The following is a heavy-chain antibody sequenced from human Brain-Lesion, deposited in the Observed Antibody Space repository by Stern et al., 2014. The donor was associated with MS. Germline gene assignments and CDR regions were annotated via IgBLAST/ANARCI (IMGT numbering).Heavy chain of an antibody. J-gene: IGHJ4*02. V-gene: IGHV4-61*01. CDR2: IYHSGST. CDR3: ARDSRKWGDSYLDY. CDR1: GGSVSGGSHY. Sequence: VQLVESDPGLVKPSETLSLTCTVSGGSVSGGSHYWSWIRQPPGKGLEWIGYIYHSGSTKYNPSLKSRVTISVDVSKDQFSLRLTSVTAADTAVYYCARDSRKWGDSYLDYWGQGTLVTVSS. D-gene: IGHD1-14*01.